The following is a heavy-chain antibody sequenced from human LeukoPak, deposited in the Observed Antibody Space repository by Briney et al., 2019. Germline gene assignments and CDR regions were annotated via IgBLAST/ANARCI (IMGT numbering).Heavy chain of an antibody. V-gene: IGHV3-21*01. CDR2: ISSSSSYI. Sequence: GGSLRLSCAASGFTFSSYSMNWVRQAPGKGLEWVSSISSSSSYIYYADSMKGRFTISRDNAKNSLYLQMNSLRAEDTAVYYCARIAVAVIGFENWFDPWGQGTLVTVSS. J-gene: IGHJ5*02. CDR3: ARIAVAVIGFENWFDP. CDR1: GFTFSSYS. D-gene: IGHD6-19*01.